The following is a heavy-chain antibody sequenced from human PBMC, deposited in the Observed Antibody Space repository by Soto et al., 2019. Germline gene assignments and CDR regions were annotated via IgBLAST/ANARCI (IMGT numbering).Heavy chain of an antibody. CDR2: IYYSGST. Sequence: PSETLSLTCTVSGGSISSGGYYWSWIRQHPGKGLEWIGYIYYSGSTYYNPSLKSRVTISVDTSKNQFSLKLSSVTAADTAVHYCARAFGAGASAFDIWGQGTMVTVSS. V-gene: IGHV4-31*03. D-gene: IGHD3-16*01. J-gene: IGHJ3*02. CDR1: GGSISSGGYY. CDR3: ARAFGAGASAFDI.